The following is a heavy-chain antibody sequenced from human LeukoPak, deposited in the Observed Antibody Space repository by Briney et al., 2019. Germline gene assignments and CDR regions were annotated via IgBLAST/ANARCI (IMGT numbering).Heavy chain of an antibody. J-gene: IGHJ6*02. CDR1: GYTFTSYY. V-gene: IGHV1-46*01. D-gene: IGHD6-19*01. CDR3: ARGSGRGYYYYYGMDV. CDR2: INPSGGST. Sequence: ASVKVSCKASGYTFTSYYMHWVRQAPGQGLEWMGIINPSGGSTSYAQKFQGRVTMTRDTSTSTVYMELSSLRSEDTAVYYSARGSGRGYYYYYGMDVWGQGTTVTVSS.